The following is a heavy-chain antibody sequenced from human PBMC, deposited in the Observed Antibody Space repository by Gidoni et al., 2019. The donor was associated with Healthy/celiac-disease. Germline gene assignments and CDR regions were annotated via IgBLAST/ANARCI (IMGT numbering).Heavy chain of an antibody. J-gene: IGHJ1*01. CDR3: ARSGVAAAGPGGYFQH. CDR2: IIPILGIA. CDR1: GGTFSSYT. D-gene: IGHD6-13*01. Sequence: QVQLVQSGAEVKKPGSSVKVSCKASGGTFSSYTISWVRQAPGQGLEWMGRIIPILGIANYAQKFQGRVTITADKSTSTAYMELSSLRSEDTAVYYCARSGVAAAGPGGYFQHWGQGTLVTVSS. V-gene: IGHV1-69*02.